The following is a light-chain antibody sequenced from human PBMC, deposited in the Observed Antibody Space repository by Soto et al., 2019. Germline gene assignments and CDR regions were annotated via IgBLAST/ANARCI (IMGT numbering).Light chain of an antibody. CDR1: QSINSW. V-gene: IGKV1-5*01. CDR2: DAS. Sequence: DIQMTQSPSTLSASVGYRFTITCRASQSINSWLAWYQQKPGKAPNLLIYDASSLKSGVPSRFSGSGSGTEFTLTISSLQPDDFATYYCQQYNTYSTFGQGTRREIK. CDR3: QQYNTYST. J-gene: IGKJ5*01.